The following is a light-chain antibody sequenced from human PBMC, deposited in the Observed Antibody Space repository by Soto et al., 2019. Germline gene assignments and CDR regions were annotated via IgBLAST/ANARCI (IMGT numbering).Light chain of an antibody. J-gene: IGKJ3*01. CDR3: QQYNNWPRT. CDR2: GAS. Sequence: EIVMTQSPATLSVSPGERATLSCRASQSVSRNLAWYQQKPGQAPRLHIYGASTRATGIPARFSGSGSGTEFTLTISSLQSEDFAVYYCQQYNNWPRTFGPGTKVDIK. V-gene: IGKV3-15*01. CDR1: QSVSRN.